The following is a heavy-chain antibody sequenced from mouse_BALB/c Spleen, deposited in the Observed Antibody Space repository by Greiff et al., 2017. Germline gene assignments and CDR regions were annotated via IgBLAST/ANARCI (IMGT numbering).Heavy chain of an antibody. CDR2: IDPANGNT. CDR3: ARWLPWYFDV. Sequence: EVQLQQSGAELVKPGASVKLSCTASGFNIKDTYMHWVKQRPEQGLEWIGRIDPANGNTKYDPKFQGKATITADTSSNTAYLQLSSLTSEDAAVYYCARWLPWYFDVWGAGTTVTVSS. CDR1: GFNIKDTY. D-gene: IGHD2-2*01. V-gene: IGHV14-3*02. J-gene: IGHJ1*01.